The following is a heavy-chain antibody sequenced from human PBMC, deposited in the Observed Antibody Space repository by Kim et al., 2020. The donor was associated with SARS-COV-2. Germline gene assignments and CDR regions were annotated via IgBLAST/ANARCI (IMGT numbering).Heavy chain of an antibody. CDR1: GGSISSGGYY. Sequence: SETLSLTCTVSGGSISSGGYYWSWIRQHPGKGLEWIGYIYYSGSTYYNPSLKSRVTISVDTSKNQFSLKLSSVTAADTAVYYCARWVPAAMRPDYWGQGTLVTVSS. D-gene: IGHD2-2*01. V-gene: IGHV4-31*03. CDR3: ARWVPAAMRPDY. J-gene: IGHJ4*02. CDR2: IYYSGST.